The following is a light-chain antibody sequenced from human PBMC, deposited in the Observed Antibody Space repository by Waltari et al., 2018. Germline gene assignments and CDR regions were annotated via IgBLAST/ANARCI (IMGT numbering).Light chain of an antibody. Sequence: IVMTQSPDSLAVSLGERATINCWSSQSVFWNSNKNNYLAWYQHKPGQPPKLLFYWASTREYGVPDRFSGSGSGTDFTLTINNLQAEDVAIYYCHQYYTTPFTFGPGTTVDIK. CDR1: QSVFWNSNKNNY. CDR3: HQYYTTPFT. V-gene: IGKV4-1*01. CDR2: WAS. J-gene: IGKJ3*01.